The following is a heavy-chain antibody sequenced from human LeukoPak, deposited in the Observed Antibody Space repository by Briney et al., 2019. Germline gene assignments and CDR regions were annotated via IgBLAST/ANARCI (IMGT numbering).Heavy chain of an antibody. CDR2: ISSSGNTI. CDR3: ARDRAVLVWFGEFAH. D-gene: IGHD3-10*01. Sequence: PGGSLRLSCAASGFTFSSYEMNWVRQAPGKGLEWISYISSSGNTIYYADSVKGRFTISRDNAKNSLYLEMNSLRTEDTAVYYCARDRAVLVWFGEFAHWGQGTLVTVSS. V-gene: IGHV3-48*03. J-gene: IGHJ4*02. CDR1: GFTFSSYE.